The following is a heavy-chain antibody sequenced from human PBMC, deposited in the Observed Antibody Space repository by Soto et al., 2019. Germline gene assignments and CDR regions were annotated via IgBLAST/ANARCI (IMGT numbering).Heavy chain of an antibody. D-gene: IGHD3-22*01. CDR2: ISYDGSNK. CDR3: EKDLGVIDDGMDV. V-gene: IGHV3-30*18. Sequence: GGSLRLSCAASGFTFSSYGMHWGRQAPGKGLGWVAVISYDGSNKYYADSVKGRFTISRDNSKNTLYLQMNSLRAEDTAVYYCEKDLGVIDDGMDVWGQGTTVTVSS. CDR1: GFTFSSYG. J-gene: IGHJ6*02.